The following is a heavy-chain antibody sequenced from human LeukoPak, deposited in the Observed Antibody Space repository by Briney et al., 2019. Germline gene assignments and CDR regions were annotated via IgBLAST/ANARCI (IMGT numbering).Heavy chain of an antibody. V-gene: IGHV4-4*02. CDR1: GGSISSSNW. CDR3: ARQRRVRGAKEVYYYYYYYMDV. J-gene: IGHJ6*03. CDR2: INHSGST. D-gene: IGHD3-10*01. Sequence: SETLSLTCAVSGGSISSSNWWSWVRQPPGKGREGIGEINHSGSTNYNPSLKSRVTISVDTSNNQFSLKLSPVTAADTAVYYCARQRRVRGAKEVYYYYYYYMDVWGKGTTVTVSS.